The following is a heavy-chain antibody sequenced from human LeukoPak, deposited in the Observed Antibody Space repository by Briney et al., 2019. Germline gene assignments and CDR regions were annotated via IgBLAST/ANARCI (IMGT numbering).Heavy chain of an antibody. D-gene: IGHD3-3*01. V-gene: IGHV3-30*18. Sequence: GGSLRLSRAASGFTVSSNYMSWVRQAPGKGLEWVAVISYDGSNKYYADSVKGRFTISRDNSKNTLYLQMNSLRAEDTAVYYCAKDRPRITIFGVVDDAFDIWGQGTMVTVSS. J-gene: IGHJ3*02. CDR1: GFTVSSNY. CDR3: AKDRPRITIFGVVDDAFDI. CDR2: ISYDGSNK.